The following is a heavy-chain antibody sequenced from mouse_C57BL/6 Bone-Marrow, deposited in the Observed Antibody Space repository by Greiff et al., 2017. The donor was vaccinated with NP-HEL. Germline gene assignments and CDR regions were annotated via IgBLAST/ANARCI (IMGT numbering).Heavy chain of an antibody. CDR2: ISSGGSYT. CDR3: ARHGGDYDYAMDY. J-gene: IGHJ4*01. CDR1: GFTFSSYG. V-gene: IGHV5-6*01. Sequence: EVQGVESGGDLVKPGGSLKLSCAASGFTFSSYGMSWVRQTPDKRLEWVATISSGGSYTYYPDSVKGRFTISSDTAKNTLYLQMSSLKSVDTDMYYCARHGGDYDYAMDYWGQGTSVTVSS. D-gene: IGHD2-13*01.